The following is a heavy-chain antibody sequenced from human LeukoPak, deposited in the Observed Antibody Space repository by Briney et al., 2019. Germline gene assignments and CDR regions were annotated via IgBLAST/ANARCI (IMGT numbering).Heavy chain of an antibody. CDR2: IHTSGSS. CDR3: ARSGCSGGSCFYYLDY. D-gene: IGHD2-15*01. CDR1: GGSISSGSYY. Sequence: PSETLSLTCTVSGGSISSGSYYWSWIRQPAGKGLEWIGRIHTSGSSYYNPSLKSRVTISVDTSRNQFSLKLRSVTAADTAVYYCARSGCSGGSCFYYLDYWGQGTLVTVSS. J-gene: IGHJ4*02. V-gene: IGHV4-61*02.